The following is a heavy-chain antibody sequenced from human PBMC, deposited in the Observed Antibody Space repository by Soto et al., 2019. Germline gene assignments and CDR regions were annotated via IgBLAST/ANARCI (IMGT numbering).Heavy chain of an antibody. CDR2: IDPSDSYT. J-gene: IGHJ5*02. Sequence: GESLKISCTGSGYSFTRYWISWVRQMPGKGLEWMGRIDPSDSYTNYSPSFQGHVTISADKSISTAYLQWSSLKASDTAMYYCAGVNYDILTGYYPWGQGTLVTVSS. CDR1: GYSFTRYW. V-gene: IGHV5-10-1*01. D-gene: IGHD3-9*01. CDR3: AGVNYDILTGYYP.